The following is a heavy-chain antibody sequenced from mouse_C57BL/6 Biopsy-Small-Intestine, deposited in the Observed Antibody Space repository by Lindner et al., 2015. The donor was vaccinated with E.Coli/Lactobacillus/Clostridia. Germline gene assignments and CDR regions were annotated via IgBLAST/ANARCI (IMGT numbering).Heavy chain of an antibody. CDR3: ARHRLTVYGVHYYNGMDV. CDR2: VNSYNGKT. J-gene: IGHJ1*01. Sequence: SVKVSCKASGYNFISYEISWIRQAPGEGLEWMGWVNSYNGKTNYAQKFRDRVTLTTDTSTSTVYMELGSLRSDDTAVYYCARHRLTVYGVHYYNGMDVWGQGTTVTVSS. CDR1: GYNFISYE. D-gene: IGHD1-1*01. V-gene: IGHV1-4*01.